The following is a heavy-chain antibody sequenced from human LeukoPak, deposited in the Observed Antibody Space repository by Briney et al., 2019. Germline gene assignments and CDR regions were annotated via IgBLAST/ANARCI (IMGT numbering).Heavy chain of an antibody. V-gene: IGHV1-2*02. CDR1: GYTFTGYY. CDR3: ARVACGGDCYSHWFDP. D-gene: IGHD2-21*01. Sequence: ASVKVSCKASGYTFTGYYMHWVRQAPGQGLEWMGWINPNSGGTNYAQKFQGRVTMTRDTSISTAYMELSRLRSGDTAVYYCARVACGGDCYSHWFDPWGQGTLVTVSS. CDR2: INPNSGGT. J-gene: IGHJ5*02.